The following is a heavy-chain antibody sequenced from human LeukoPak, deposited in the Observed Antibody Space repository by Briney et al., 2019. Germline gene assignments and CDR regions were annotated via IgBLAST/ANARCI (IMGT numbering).Heavy chain of an antibody. Sequence: GGSLRLSCSASGFTFRSYAMHWVRQAPGKGLEYVSGSSSDGGSTYYADPVKGRFTISGDNSKNTLYLQMSSLRAEDTAVYYCAKESARAFQHWGQGTLVTVSS. V-gene: IGHV3-64D*09. CDR1: GFTFRSYA. J-gene: IGHJ1*01. CDR2: SSSDGGST. CDR3: AKESARAFQH.